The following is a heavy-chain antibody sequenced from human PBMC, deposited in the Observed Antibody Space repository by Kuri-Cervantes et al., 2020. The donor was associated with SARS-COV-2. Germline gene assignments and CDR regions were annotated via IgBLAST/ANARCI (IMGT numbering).Heavy chain of an antibody. D-gene: IGHD2-15*01. J-gene: IGHJ5*02. V-gene: IGHV3-64*01. CDR1: GFTFSSYA. Sequence: GGSLRLSCAASGFTFSSYAMHWVRQAPGKGLEYVSAISSNGGSTYYANSVKGRFTISRDNSKNTLYLQMGSLRAEDTAVYYCAKDQDLDVVVVPAAWGQGSLVTVSS. CDR2: ISSNGGST. CDR3: AKDQDLDVVVVPAA.